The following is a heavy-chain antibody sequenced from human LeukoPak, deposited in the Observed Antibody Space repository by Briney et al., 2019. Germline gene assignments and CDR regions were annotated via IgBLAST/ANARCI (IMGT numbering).Heavy chain of an antibody. CDR1: GGSISSYY. CDR2: IYTSGST. CDR3: ARDGGTDFYYYYMDV. J-gene: IGHJ6*03. Sequence: SETLSLTCTVSGGSISSYYWGWIRQPPGKGLEWIGRIYTSGSTNYNPSLKSRVTISVDTSKNQFSLKLSSVTAADTAVYYCARDGGTDFYYYYMDVWGKGTTVTVSS. V-gene: IGHV4-4*08.